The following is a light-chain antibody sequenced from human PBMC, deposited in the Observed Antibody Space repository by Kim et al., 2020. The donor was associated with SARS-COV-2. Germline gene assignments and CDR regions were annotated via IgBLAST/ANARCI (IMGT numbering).Light chain of an antibody. CDR1: QDISNY. CDR3: QQYYNTPRR. V-gene: IGKV1-33*01. CDR2: DAS. Sequence: SASVGDRVTITCQASQDISNYLNWYQQKPGKAPKLLIYDASNLETGVPSRFSGSGSGTDFTFTISSLQPEDIATYYCQQYYNTPRRFGQGTKLEI. J-gene: IGKJ2*03.